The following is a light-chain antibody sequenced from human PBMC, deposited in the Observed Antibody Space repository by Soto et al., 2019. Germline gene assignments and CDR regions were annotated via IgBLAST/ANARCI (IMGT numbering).Light chain of an antibody. J-gene: IGKJ4*01. CDR3: MQSLRVPRLS. CDR2: EVS. Sequence: DIVMTQRPLSLSVTPGQSASISCRSSLSLQHSDGKTFLSWYLQKPGQPPQLLIYEVSYRFSGVPDRFSGSGSGTDFTLTIGRVEAEDVGVYYCMQSLRVPRLSFGGGTKVEIK. V-gene: IGKV2D-29*01. CDR1: LSLQHSDGKTF.